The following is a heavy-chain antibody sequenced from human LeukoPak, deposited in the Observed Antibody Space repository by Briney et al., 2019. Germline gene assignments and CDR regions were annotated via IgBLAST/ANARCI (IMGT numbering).Heavy chain of an antibody. CDR3: AREVLTAAVFRGMDV. J-gene: IGHJ6*02. CDR2: INPNSGGT. CDR1: GYTFTGYY. D-gene: IGHD6-13*01. Sequence: ASVKVSCKASGYTFTGYYMHWVRQAPGQGLEWMGWINPNSGGTNYAQKFQGRVTMTRDTSISTAYMELSRLRSDDTAVYYCAREVLTAAVFRGMDVWGQGTTVTVSS. V-gene: IGHV1-2*02.